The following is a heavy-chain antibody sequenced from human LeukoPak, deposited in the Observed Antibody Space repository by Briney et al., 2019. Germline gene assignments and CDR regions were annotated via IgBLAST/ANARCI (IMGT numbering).Heavy chain of an antibody. V-gene: IGHV3-23*01. Sequence: PGGSLRLSCAASGFTFSSYAMSWVRQAPGKGLEWVSAISGSGSSTYYADSVKGRFTISRDNSKNTLYLQMNSRRAEDTAVYYCAPGGGRLGELSLGFDYWGQGTLVTVSS. CDR2: ISGSGSST. CDR1: GFTFSSYA. D-gene: IGHD3-16*02. J-gene: IGHJ4*02. CDR3: APGGGRLGELSLGFDY.